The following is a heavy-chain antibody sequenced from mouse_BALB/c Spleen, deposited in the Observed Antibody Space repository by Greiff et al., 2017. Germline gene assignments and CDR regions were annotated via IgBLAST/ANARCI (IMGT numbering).Heavy chain of an antibody. J-gene: IGHJ4*01. Sequence: EVQRVESGGGLVQPGGSRKLSCAASGFTFSSFGMHWVRQAPEKGLEWVAYISSGSSTIYYADTVKGRFTISRDNPKNTLFLQMTSLRSEDTAMYYCARRSIRRYDPLYAMDYWGQGTSVTVSS. V-gene: IGHV5-17*02. CDR3: ARRSIRRYDPLYAMDY. CDR2: ISSGSSTI. CDR1: GFTFSSFG. D-gene: IGHD2-14*01.